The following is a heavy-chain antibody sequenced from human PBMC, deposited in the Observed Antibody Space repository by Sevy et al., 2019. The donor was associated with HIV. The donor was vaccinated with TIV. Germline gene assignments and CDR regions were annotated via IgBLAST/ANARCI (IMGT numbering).Heavy chain of an antibody. V-gene: IGHV3-15*01. CDR3: TTDFHLLY. J-gene: IGHJ4*02. CDR1: GFTFSNAW. CDR2: LKSKTDGGTT. Sequence: GGSLRLSCAASGFTFSNAWMSWVRRAPAKGLEWVGRLKSKTDGGTTDYAAPVKGRFTISRDDSKNTLYLQMNSLKTEDTAVYYCTTDFHLLYWGQGTLVTVSS.